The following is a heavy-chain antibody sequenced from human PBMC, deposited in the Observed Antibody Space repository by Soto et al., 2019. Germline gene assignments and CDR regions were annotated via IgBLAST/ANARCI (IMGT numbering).Heavy chain of an antibody. CDR2: IYYSGST. D-gene: IGHD3-16*01. CDR1: GGSISSGGYY. Sequence: SETLSLTCTVSGGSISSGGYYWSWIRQHPGKGLEWIGYIYYSGSTYYNPSLKSRVTISVDTSKNQFSLKLSSVTAADTAVYYCAGGGPDMVEGVLRDYWGQGTLVTVSS. CDR3: AGGGPDMVEGVLRDY. J-gene: IGHJ4*02. V-gene: IGHV4-31*03.